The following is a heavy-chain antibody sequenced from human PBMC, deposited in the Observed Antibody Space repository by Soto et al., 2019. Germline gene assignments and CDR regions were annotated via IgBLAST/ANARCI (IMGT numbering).Heavy chain of an antibody. J-gene: IGHJ4*02. CDR3: AHRGLSGVIIEYFFDH. D-gene: IGHD3-3*01. Sequence: SGPTLVNPTQTLTLTCTFSGFSLSTSGVGVGWIRQPPGKALEWLALIYWDDDKRYSPSLKNRLTITKDTSKNQVVLTMTNMDPVDTATYFCAHRGLSGVIIEYFFDHWGQGTLVTVSS. V-gene: IGHV2-5*02. CDR2: IYWDDDK. CDR1: GFSLSTSGVG.